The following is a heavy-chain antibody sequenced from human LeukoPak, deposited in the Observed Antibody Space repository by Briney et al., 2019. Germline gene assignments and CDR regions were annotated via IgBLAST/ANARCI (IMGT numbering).Heavy chain of an antibody. CDR2: INPNSGGT. J-gene: IGHJ4*02. D-gene: IGHD2-2*01. CDR3: ARDAGYCSSTSCYEGGDFDY. CDR1: GYTFTGYY. Sequence: GASVKVSCKASGYTFTGYYVHWVRQAPGQGLEWMGWINPNSGGTNYAQKFQGWVTMTRDTSISTAYMELSRLRSDDTAVYYCARDAGYCSSTSCYEGGDFDYWGQGTLVTVSS. V-gene: IGHV1-2*04.